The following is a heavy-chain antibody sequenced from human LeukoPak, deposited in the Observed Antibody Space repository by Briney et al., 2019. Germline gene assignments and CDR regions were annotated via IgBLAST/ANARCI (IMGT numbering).Heavy chain of an antibody. CDR1: GFTFSSYG. D-gene: IGHD3-3*01. V-gene: IGHV3-33*01. J-gene: IGHJ6*02. CDR3: ARDLYYDFWSGYYLAYGMDV. CDR2: IWYDGSNN. Sequence: GGSLRLSCAASGFTFSSYGMHWVRQAPGKGLEWVAVIWYDGSNNYYADSVKGRFTISRDNSKNTLYLQMNSLRAEDTAVYYCARDLYYDFWSGYYLAYGMDVWGQGTTVTVSS.